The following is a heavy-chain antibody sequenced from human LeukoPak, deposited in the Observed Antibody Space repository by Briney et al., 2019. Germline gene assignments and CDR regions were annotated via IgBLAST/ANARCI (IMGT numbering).Heavy chain of an antibody. Sequence: PGGSLRLSCAASGFTFNNYAMTWVRQAPGKGLEWVSSISGSGGTTYYADSVKGRFTISRDNSKNTLSLQMNSLRAEDTAVYYCAKGLSSGPGRFGYWGQGTLVTVSS. CDR3: AKGLSSGPGRFGY. V-gene: IGHV3-23*01. CDR2: ISGSGGTT. CDR1: GFTFNNYA. D-gene: IGHD6-19*01. J-gene: IGHJ4*02.